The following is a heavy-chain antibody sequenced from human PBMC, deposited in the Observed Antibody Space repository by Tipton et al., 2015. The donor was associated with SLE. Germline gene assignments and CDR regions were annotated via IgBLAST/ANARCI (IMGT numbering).Heavy chain of an antibody. Sequence: QLVQSGAEVKKSGESLKISCKASGNSFTSYWIGWVRQMPGKGLEWMGIIYPGDSGATYSPSFQGQVTISADTSISTAYLHWGSLKASDTAMYYCVRRHSTMSTRHIDSWGQGTLVTVSS. CDR2: IYPGDSGA. D-gene: IGHD3-10*02. V-gene: IGHV5-51*03. CDR1: GNSFTSYW. J-gene: IGHJ4*02. CDR3: VRRHSTMSTRHIDS.